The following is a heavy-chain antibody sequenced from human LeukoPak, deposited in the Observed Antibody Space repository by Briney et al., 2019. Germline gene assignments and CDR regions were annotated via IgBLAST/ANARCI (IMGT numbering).Heavy chain of an antibody. CDR3: ARDWTTVTHADAFDI. V-gene: IGHV4-30-2*01. D-gene: IGHD4-11*01. CDR2: IYHSGST. CDR1: GGSISSGGYY. Sequence: ASETLSLTCTVSGGSISSGGYYWSWIRQPPGKGLEWIGYIYHSGSTYYNPSLKSRVTISVDRSKNQFSLKLSSVTAADTAVYYCARDWTTVTHADAFDIWGQGTMVTVSS. J-gene: IGHJ3*02.